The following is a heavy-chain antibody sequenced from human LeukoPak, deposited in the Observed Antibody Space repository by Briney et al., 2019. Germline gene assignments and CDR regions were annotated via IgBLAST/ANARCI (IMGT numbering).Heavy chain of an antibody. CDR2: IYTSGST. Sequence: SETLSLTCTVSGGSISSGSYYWSWIRQPAGEGLEWIGRIYTSGSTNYNPSLKSRVTISVDTSKNQFSLKLSSVTAADTAVYYCARPGFLGGSDAFDIWGQGTMVTVSS. V-gene: IGHV4-61*02. CDR3: ARPGFLGGSDAFDI. D-gene: IGHD3-16*01. CDR1: GGSISSGSYY. J-gene: IGHJ3*02.